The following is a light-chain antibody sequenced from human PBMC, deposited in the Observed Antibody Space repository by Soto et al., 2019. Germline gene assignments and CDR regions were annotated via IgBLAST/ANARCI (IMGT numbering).Light chain of an antibody. V-gene: IGLV2-14*01. CDR3: SSYKSSSTPRYV. J-gene: IGLJ1*01. CDR1: SSDVGGYNY. CDR2: DVS. Sequence: QSVLTQPASVYESPGQSITISCTGTSSDVGGYNYVSWYQQHPGKAPKLMIYDVSNRPSGVSNRFSGSKSGNTASLAISGLQAEDEADYYCSSYKSSSTPRYVFGTGTKVTVL.